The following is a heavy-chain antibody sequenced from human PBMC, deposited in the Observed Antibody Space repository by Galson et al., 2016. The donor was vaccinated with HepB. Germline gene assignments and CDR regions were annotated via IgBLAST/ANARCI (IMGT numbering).Heavy chain of an antibody. Sequence: SLRLSCAASGFTFRSYSVNWVRQAPGKGLEWVSYISVHYTIYYADSVRGRFTISRDNAKNSVYLQMNSLRAEDTAVYFCARSVEGSFDYWGQGALVTVSS. V-gene: IGHV3-48*04. J-gene: IGHJ4*02. CDR2: ISVHYTI. CDR1: GFTFRSYS. CDR3: ARSVEGSFDY.